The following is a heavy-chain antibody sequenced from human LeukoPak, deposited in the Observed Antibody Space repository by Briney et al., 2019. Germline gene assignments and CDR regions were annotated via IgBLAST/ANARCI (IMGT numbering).Heavy chain of an antibody. D-gene: IGHD3-22*01. V-gene: IGHV3-21*04. CDR1: GFTFNSHM. J-gene: IGHJ4*02. CDR2: ISSESIHL. Sequence: GGSLRLSCAASGFTFNSHMMNWVRQAPGKGLEWVASISSESIHLRYADSVKGRFTISRDNAKNSLFLQMNSLRAEDTAVYYCARDGLGGFDYWGQGTLVTVSS. CDR3: ARDGLGGFDY.